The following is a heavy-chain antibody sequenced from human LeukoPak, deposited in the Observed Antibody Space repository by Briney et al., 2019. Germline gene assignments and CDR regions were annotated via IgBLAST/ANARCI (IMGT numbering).Heavy chain of an antibody. CDR3: ARVPTVTFFDY. D-gene: IGHD4-17*01. CDR1: GGSFSGYY. CDR2: INHSGST. Sequence: SETLSLTCAVYGGSFSGYYWSWIRQPPGKGLEWIGEINHSGSTNYNPSLKSRVTISVDTSKNQFSLKLTSVTAADTAVYYCARVPTVTFFDYWGQGTLVTVSS. V-gene: IGHV4-34*01. J-gene: IGHJ4*02.